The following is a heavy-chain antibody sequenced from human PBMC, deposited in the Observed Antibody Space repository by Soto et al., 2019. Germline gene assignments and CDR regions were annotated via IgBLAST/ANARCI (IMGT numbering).Heavy chain of an antibody. D-gene: IGHD1-1*01. CDR3: EKDRNSRYYYYGMDV. Sequence: DVQLVESGGGLVQPGRSLRLSCAASGFTFDDYAMHWVRQAPGKGLEWVSGISWNSGSIGYADSVKGRFTISRDNAKNSLYLQMNRLSAEDTALYYWEKDRNSRYYYYGMDVWGQGTTVTVSS. CDR1: GFTFDDYA. J-gene: IGHJ6*02. CDR2: ISWNSGSI. V-gene: IGHV3-9*01.